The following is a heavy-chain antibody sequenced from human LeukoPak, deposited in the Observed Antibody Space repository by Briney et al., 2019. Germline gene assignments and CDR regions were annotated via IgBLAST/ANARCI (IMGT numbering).Heavy chain of an antibody. J-gene: IGHJ4*02. D-gene: IGHD2-2*01. Sequence: SETLSLTCAVYGGSFSGYYWSWIRQPPGKGPEWIGEINHSGSTNSNPSLKSRVTISVDTSKNPFSPKLSSVTAPDTAVYYCWGNRDCRSTGCHRGDYWGQGTLVTVSS. V-gene: IGHV4-34*01. CDR1: GGSFSGYY. CDR2: INHSGST. CDR3: WGNRDCRSTGCHRGDY.